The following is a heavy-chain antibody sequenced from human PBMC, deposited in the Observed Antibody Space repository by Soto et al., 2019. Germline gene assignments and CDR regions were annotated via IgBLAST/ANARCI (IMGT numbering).Heavy chain of an antibody. CDR1: GGSFSGYY. Sequence: PSETLSLTCAVYGGSFSGYYWSWIRQPPGKGLEWIGEINHSGSTNYNPSLKSRVTISVDTSKNQFSLKLSSVTAADTAVYYCARASPRPLGYCSGGSCYYWFDPWGQGTLVTVSS. CDR3: ARASPRPLGYCSGGSCYYWFDP. J-gene: IGHJ5*02. V-gene: IGHV4-34*01. CDR2: INHSGST. D-gene: IGHD2-15*01.